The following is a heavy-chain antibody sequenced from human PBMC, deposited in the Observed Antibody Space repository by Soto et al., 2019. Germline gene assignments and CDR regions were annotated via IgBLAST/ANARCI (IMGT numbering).Heavy chain of an antibody. D-gene: IGHD6-13*01. CDR1: GYTFTSYG. CDR2: ISAYNGNT. CDR3: ARGGVGQSSWYAFDI. J-gene: IGHJ3*02. V-gene: IGHV1-18*01. Sequence: ASVKVSCKASGYTFTSYGISWVRQAPGQGLEWMGWISAYNGNTNYAQKLQGRVTMTTDTSTSTAYMELRSLRSGDTAVYYCARGGVGQSSWYAFDIWGQGTMVTVSS.